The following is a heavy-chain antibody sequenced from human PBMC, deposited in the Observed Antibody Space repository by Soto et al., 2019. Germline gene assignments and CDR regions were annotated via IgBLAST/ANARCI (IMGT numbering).Heavy chain of an antibody. V-gene: IGHV3-48*03. Sequence: EVQLVESGGGLAQPGGSLRLSCAASGFTFSSYEMNWVRQAPGKGLEWVSYISSSGSTIYYADSVKGRFTISRDNAKNSLYLQMNSLRAEDTAVYYCARSVTSIAAQGGAFDIWGQGTMVTVSS. J-gene: IGHJ3*02. D-gene: IGHD6-6*01. CDR2: ISSSGSTI. CDR3: ARSVTSIAAQGGAFDI. CDR1: GFTFSSYE.